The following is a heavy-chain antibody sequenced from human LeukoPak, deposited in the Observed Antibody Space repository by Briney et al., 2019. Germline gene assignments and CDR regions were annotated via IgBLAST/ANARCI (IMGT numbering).Heavy chain of an antibody. CDR3: ARDAHIGVVPAAVQGWLDP. CDR1: GFTFSSYS. CDR2: ISSSSSYI. D-gene: IGHD2-2*01. V-gene: IGHV3-21*01. J-gene: IGHJ5*02. Sequence: SGGSLRLSCAASGFTFSSYSMNWVRQAPGKGLEWVSSISSSSSYIYYADSVKGRFTISRDNAKNSLYLQMNSLRAEDTAVYYCARDAHIGVVPAAVQGWLDPWGQGTLVTVSS.